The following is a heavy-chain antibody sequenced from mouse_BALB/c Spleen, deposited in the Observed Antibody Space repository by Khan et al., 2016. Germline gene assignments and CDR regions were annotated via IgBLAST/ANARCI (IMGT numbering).Heavy chain of an antibody. J-gene: IGHJ3*01. CDR2: IYPGDGDT. CDR3: ARVSSAGYVAWFAY. D-gene: IGHD3-1*01. Sequence: QVQLKQSGAELVRPGSSVKISCKASGYAFSSYWMNWVKQRPGQGLEWIGQIYPGDGDTNYNGKFKGKATLTADKSSSTAYMQLSSITSEDSAVFFCARVSSAGYVAWFAYWGQGTLVTVSA. CDR1: GYAFSSYW. V-gene: IGHV1-80*01.